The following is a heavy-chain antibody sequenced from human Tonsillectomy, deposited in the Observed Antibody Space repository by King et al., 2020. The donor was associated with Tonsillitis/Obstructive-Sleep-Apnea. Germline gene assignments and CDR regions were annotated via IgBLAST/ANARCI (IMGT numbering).Heavy chain of an antibody. CDR1: GFTFSPFS. V-gene: IGHV3-21*01. CDR2: ISSSSTYI. Sequence: VQLVESGGGLVKPGGPLRLSCAASGFTFSPFSMNWVRQAPGKGLEWVSFISSSSTYIYYADSVKGRFTISRDNAKNSLFLQMNSLTAEDTAVYFCARDRSRLQPFYFDLWGQGTLITVSS. D-gene: IGHD4-11*01. J-gene: IGHJ4*02. CDR3: ARDRSRLQPFYFDL.